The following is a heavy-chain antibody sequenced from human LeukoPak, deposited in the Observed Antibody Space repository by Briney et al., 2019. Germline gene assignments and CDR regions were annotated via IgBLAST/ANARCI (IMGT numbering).Heavy chain of an antibody. J-gene: IGHJ4*02. CDR1: GGSISSYY. CDR2: IYYSGST. CDR3: ARGFGSGSYYRVDY. V-gene: IGHV4-59*01. Sequence: SETLSLTCTVSGGSISSYYWIWIRQPSGKGLEWTGYIYYSGSTNYNPSLKSRVTISVDTSKNQFSLKLSSVTAADTAVYYCARGFGSGSYYRVDYWGQGTLVTVSS. D-gene: IGHD3-10*01.